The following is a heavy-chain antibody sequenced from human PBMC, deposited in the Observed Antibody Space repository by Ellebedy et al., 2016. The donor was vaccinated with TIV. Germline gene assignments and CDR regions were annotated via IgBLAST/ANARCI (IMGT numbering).Heavy chain of an antibody. CDR2: IGSKGYGGTT. CDR1: GFTFGDFA. D-gene: IGHD1-7*01. J-gene: IGHJ6*02. V-gene: IGHV3-49*04. Sequence: GESLKISXTASGFTFGDFAISWVRQAPGKGLEWVGFIGSKGYGGTTQYAASVKGRFTISRDDSKSIAYLQMNSLKTKDTALYYCTREAANWNYPYYYYNGMDVWGQGTTVTVSS. CDR3: TREAANWNYPYYYYNGMDV.